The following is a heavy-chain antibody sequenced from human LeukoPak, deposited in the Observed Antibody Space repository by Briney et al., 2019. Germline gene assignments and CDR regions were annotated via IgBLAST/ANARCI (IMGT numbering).Heavy chain of an antibody. D-gene: IGHD1-14*01. V-gene: IGHV4-34*01. J-gene: IGHJ4*02. CDR1: GGSFNGYY. CDR3: ASQDGHGIGYFDD. Sequence: SETLSLTCAVYGGSFNGYYWSWIRHPPRKGLEWIGEINHSGSTNYNPSLKSRVTISVDTSKNQFSLKLSSVTAADTAVYDCASQDGHGIGYFDDWGQGTLVTVSS. CDR2: INHSGST.